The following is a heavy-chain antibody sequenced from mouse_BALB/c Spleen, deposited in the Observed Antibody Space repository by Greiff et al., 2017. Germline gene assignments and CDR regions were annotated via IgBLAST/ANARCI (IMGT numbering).Heavy chain of an antibody. Sequence: QVQLQQPGAELVKPGASVKLSCKASGYTFTSYWMHWVKQRPGQGLEWIGEINPSNGRTNYNEKFKSKATLTVDKSSSTAYMQLSSLTSEDSAVYYCAIYGAGFAYWGQGTLVTVSA. D-gene: IGHD1-1*01. CDR2: INPSNGRT. CDR1: GYTFTSYW. V-gene: IGHV1S81*02. J-gene: IGHJ3*01. CDR3: AIYGAGFAY.